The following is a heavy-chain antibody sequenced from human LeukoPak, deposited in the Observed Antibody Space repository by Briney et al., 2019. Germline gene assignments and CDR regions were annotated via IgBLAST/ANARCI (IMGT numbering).Heavy chain of an antibody. J-gene: IGHJ4*02. CDR3: ARGIAAAGLYYFDY. V-gene: IGHV3-20*04. Sequence: GGCLRLSRAASRFTLDAYGMSWVPQAPGKGLEWVSGINWNGGSTGYADSVKGRFTISRDNAKNSLYLQMNSLRAEDTALYYCARGIAAAGLYYFDYWGQGTLVTVSS. D-gene: IGHD6-13*01. CDR2: INWNGGST. CDR1: RFTLDAYG.